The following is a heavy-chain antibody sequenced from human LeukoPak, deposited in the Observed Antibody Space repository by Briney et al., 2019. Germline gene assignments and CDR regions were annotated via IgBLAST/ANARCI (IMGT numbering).Heavy chain of an antibody. CDR2: IYSGGST. D-gene: IGHD3-3*01. CDR1: GFTVSSNY. Sequence: GGSLRLSCAASGFTVSSNYMSWVRQAPGKGLEWVSVIYSGGSTYYADSVKGRFTISRDNSKNTLYLQMNSLRAEDTAVYYCARETYDFWSGYYAYWGQGTLVTVSS. CDR3: ARETYDFWSGYYAY. V-gene: IGHV3-66*01. J-gene: IGHJ4*02.